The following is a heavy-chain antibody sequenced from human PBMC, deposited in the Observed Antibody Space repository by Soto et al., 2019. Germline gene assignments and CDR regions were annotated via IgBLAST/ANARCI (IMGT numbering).Heavy chain of an antibody. CDR1: GYSITAGGYY. CDR3: ARMYSSGSGWFHP. CDR2: FYSSGSI. V-gene: IGHV4-31*03. D-gene: IGHD3-22*01. Sequence: PSETLSLTCSVSGYSITAGGYYWSWIRQHPGKGLEWIGSFYSSGSIIYNPSLKSRVSISGDTSRNQLSMTLTSVTAADTALYYCARMYSSGSGWFHPWGQGTLVTVSS. J-gene: IGHJ5*02.